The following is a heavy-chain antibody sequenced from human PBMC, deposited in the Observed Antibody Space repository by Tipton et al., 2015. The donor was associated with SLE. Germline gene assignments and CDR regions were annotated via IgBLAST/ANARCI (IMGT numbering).Heavy chain of an antibody. CDR2: DFRGGST. CDR3: ARGCGSSTYEPFYFFGMDV. V-gene: IGHV4-34*01. D-gene: IGHD2-21*01. J-gene: IGHJ6*01. CDR1: GDSLSGQN. Sequence: TLSLTCSVYGDSLSGQNWSWIRQPPGKGLERSGKDFRGGSTNNSTYRESRVTITVYMSTNQFSRRMISLTAADTAVYYCARGCGSSTYEPFYFFGMDVWWQGSTVTVSS.